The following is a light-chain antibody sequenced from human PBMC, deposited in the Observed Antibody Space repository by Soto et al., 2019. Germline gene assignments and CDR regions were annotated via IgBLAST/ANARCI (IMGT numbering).Light chain of an antibody. CDR1: QTITAY. CDR2: GAS. CDR3: QQSYTTPIT. Sequence: DIPMTQSPSSLSATLGDSVTIXXRASQTITAYLSWFQQKPGKAPKLXVYGASSLQSGVPSRFSGSGSGTEFTLTISSLQSEDFATYYCQQSYTTPITFGQGTRLEIK. J-gene: IGKJ5*01. V-gene: IGKV1-39*01.